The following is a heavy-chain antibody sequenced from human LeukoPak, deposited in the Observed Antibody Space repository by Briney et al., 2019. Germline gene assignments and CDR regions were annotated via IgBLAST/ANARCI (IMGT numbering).Heavy chain of an antibody. CDR3: ARHRRYCSGGSCYSGYYFDS. Sequence: PGGSLRLSCAASGFIFSNYAMSWVRQAPGKGLEWVSAIDSTGAYTWYADSVKGRFTISKDRSKTILYLQMNSLRAEDAAVYYCARHRRYCSGGSCYSGYYFDSWGPGTLVTVSS. D-gene: IGHD2-15*01. J-gene: IGHJ4*02. CDR1: GFIFSNYA. V-gene: IGHV3-23*01. CDR2: IDSTGAYT.